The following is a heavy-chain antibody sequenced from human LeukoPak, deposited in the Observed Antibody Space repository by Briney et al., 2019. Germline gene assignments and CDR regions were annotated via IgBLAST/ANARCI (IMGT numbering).Heavy chain of an antibody. Sequence: GGSLRLSCAASGFTFSNAWMNWVRQAPGKGLEWVGRIKSKTDGGTTDYAAPAKGRFTISRDDSKNTLYLQMNSLKTEDTAVYYCTTRGYSSGWYLVDYWGQGTLVTVSS. V-gene: IGHV3-15*07. J-gene: IGHJ4*02. CDR2: IKSKTDGGTT. CDR1: GFTFSNAW. CDR3: TTRGYSSGWYLVDY. D-gene: IGHD6-19*01.